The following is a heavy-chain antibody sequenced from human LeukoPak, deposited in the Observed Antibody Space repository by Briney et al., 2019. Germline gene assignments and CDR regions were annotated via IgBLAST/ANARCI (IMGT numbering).Heavy chain of an antibody. CDR2: ISSSSSYI. D-gene: IGHD3-22*01. J-gene: IGHJ4*02. Sequence: GGSLRLSCATSGFTFSNAWMNWVRQAPGKGLEWVSSISSSSSYIYYADSVKGRFTISRDNAKNSLYLQMNSLRAEDTAVYYCARGVYDPVPYYFDYWGQGTLVTVSS. CDR1: GFTFSNAW. CDR3: ARGVYDPVPYYFDY. V-gene: IGHV3-21*01.